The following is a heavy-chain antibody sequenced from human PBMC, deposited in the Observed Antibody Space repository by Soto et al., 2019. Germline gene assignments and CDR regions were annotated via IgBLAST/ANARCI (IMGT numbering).Heavy chain of an antibody. CDR3: ARVVGAPNWFDP. CDR1: GFTFSSYG. CDR2: IKQDGSEK. V-gene: IGHV3-7*04. Sequence: PGGSLRLSCAASGFTFSSYGMHWVRQAPGKGLEWVANIKQDGSEKYYVDSVKGRFTISRDNAKNSLYLQMNSLRAEDTAVYYFARVVGAPNWFDPWGQGTLVTVSS. J-gene: IGHJ5*02. D-gene: IGHD1-26*01.